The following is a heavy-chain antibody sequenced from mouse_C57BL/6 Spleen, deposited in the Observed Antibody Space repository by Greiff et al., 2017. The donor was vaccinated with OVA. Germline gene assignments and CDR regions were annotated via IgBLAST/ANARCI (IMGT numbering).Heavy chain of an antibody. Sequence: EVQVVESGGGLVKPGGSLKLSCAASGFTFSDYGMHWVRQAPEKGLEWVAYISSGSSTIYYADTVKGRFTISRDKAKNTLFLQMTSLRSEDTAMYYCARDDYACAYWGQGTLVTVSA. V-gene: IGHV5-17*01. J-gene: IGHJ3*01. CDR3: ARDDYACAY. D-gene: IGHD2-4*01. CDR1: GFTFSDYG. CDR2: ISSGSSTI.